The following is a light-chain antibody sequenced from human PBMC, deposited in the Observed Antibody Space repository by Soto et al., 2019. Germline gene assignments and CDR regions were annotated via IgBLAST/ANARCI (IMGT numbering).Light chain of an antibody. Sequence: QSVLTQPASVSGSPGQSITISCTGTTSDVGNYNYVSWYQHHPGQAPKLMIYEVSNQPSGVSNRFSGSKSGNTASLTISGLQAEDEADYYCNSYTSRSTYLFGSGTKVTV. CDR1: TSDVGNYNY. CDR3: NSYTSRSTYL. V-gene: IGLV2-14*01. CDR2: EVS. J-gene: IGLJ1*01.